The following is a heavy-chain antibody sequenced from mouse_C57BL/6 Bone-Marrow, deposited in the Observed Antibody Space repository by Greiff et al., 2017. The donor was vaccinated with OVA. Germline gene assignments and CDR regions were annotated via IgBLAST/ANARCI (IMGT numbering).Heavy chain of an antibody. J-gene: IGHJ3*01. CDR3: ASFHGEFAY. CDR1: GFSLTSYG. V-gene: IGHV2-6*01. CDR2: ICGVGST. Sequence: VMLVESGPGLVAPSQSLSITCTVSGFSLTSYGVDWVRQAPGKGLEWLGVICGVGSTNYNSALKTRLSISKDNSKSQVFLKMNSLQTDDTAMYYCASFHGEFAYWGQGTLVTVSA.